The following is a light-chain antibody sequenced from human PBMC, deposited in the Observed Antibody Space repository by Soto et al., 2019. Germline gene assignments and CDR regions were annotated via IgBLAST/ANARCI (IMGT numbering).Light chain of an antibody. CDR1: QSISSW. V-gene: IGKV1-5*01. CDR2: DAS. J-gene: IGKJ1*01. Sequence: DIQMTQSPSTLSASVGDRVTITCRASQSISSWLAWYQQKPGKAPKLLIYDASSLESGVPSRFSGSGSGTEFTLTISRLQPDDFATYSCQQYNSYWRFGQGTTADIK. CDR3: QQYNSYWR.